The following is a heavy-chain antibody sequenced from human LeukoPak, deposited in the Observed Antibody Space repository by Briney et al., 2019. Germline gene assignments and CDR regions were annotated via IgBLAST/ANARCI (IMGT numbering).Heavy chain of an antibody. D-gene: IGHD6-6*01. J-gene: IGHJ5*02. V-gene: IGHV3-21*01. CDR3: ASWGSIAAPNWFDP. Sequence: GGSLRLSCAASGFTFSSYSMNWVRQAPGKGLEWVSSISSSSSYIYYADSVKGRFTISRDNAKNSLYLQMNSLRAEDTAVYYCASWGSIAAPNWFDPWGQGTLVTVSS. CDR2: ISSSSSYI. CDR1: GFTFSSYS.